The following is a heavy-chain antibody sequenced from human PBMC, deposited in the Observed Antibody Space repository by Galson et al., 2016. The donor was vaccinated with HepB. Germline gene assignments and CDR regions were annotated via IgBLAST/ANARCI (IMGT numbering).Heavy chain of an antibody. Sequence: SETLSLTCTVSGGSVSSGSYYWSWIRQPPGKGLEWIGYIYYSGSTNYNPSLKSRVTISVDTSKNQFSLKLSSVTAADTAVYYCARGLGRYSDLAWFDPWGQGTLVTVSS. CDR2: IYYSGST. V-gene: IGHV4-61*01. CDR3: ARGLGRYSDLAWFDP. J-gene: IGHJ5*02. D-gene: IGHD2-15*01. CDR1: GGSVSSGSYY.